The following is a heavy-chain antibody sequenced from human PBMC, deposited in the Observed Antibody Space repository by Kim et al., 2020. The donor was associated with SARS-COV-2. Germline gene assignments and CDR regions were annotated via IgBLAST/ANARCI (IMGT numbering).Heavy chain of an antibody. CDR3: ARETDPWGDGYNRYCY. V-gene: IGHV3-66*01. D-gene: IGHD5-12*01. CDR1: GFTVSSNY. Sequence: GGSLRLSCAASGFTVSSNYMSWVRQAPGKGLEWVSVIYSGGSTYYADSVKGSFTISRDNSKNTLYLQMKSLRAEDTAGYYCARETDPWGDGYNRYCYWG. CDR2: IYSGGST. J-gene: IGHJ4*01.